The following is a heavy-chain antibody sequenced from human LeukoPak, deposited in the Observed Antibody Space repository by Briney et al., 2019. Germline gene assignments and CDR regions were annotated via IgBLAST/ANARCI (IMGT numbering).Heavy chain of an antibody. CDR1: GFTFSSYA. V-gene: IGHV3-23*01. J-gene: IGHJ4*02. CDR3: AKGQRPFDFFDY. D-gene: IGHD3-3*01. CDR2: ISGSGGST. Sequence: GGSLRLSCAASGFTFSSYAMSWVRQAPGKGLEWVSVISGSGGSTYYADSVKGRFTISRDNSKNTLYLQMNSLRAEDTAVYYCAKGQRPFDFFDYWGQGTLVTVSS.